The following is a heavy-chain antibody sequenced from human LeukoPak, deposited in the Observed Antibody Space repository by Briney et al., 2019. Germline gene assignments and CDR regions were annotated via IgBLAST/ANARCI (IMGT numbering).Heavy chain of an antibody. J-gene: IGHJ2*01. Sequence: GGSLRLSCAASGFTFSRYSMNWVRQAPGKGLEWVSSISISSNYKYYPDSLKGRFTISRDNAKNSLYLQMNSLRAEDTAVYYCARDGLAAATLHWCFDLWGRGTLVTVSS. CDR2: ISISSNYK. CDR3: ARDGLAAATLHWCFDL. CDR1: GFTFSRYS. V-gene: IGHV3-21*01. D-gene: IGHD2-15*01.